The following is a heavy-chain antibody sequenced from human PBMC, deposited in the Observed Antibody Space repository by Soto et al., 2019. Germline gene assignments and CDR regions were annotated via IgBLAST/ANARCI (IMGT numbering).Heavy chain of an antibody. D-gene: IGHD4-4*01. Sequence: PGGSLRLSCAASGFTFSDHYMSWIRQAPGKGLEWVSYISSSSSYINYADSVKGRFTISRDNAKKSVYLQMNSLRAEDTAVYYCVGGVVGSNYYYLDFWGQGTMVTVSS. V-gene: IGHV3-11*06. CDR1: GFTFSDHY. CDR2: ISSSSSYI. CDR3: VGGVVGSNYYYLDF. J-gene: IGHJ4*03.